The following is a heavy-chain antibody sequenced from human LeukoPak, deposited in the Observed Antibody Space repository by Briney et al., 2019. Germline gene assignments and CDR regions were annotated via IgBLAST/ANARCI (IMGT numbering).Heavy chain of an antibody. CDR1: GFTFSSYS. J-gene: IGHJ4*02. CDR3: AKGSTVFGVVIRTYLDY. V-gene: IGHV3-21*01. D-gene: IGHD3-3*01. Sequence: GGSLRLSCAPSGFTFSSYSMNWVRQAPGKGLEWVSSISSSSSYIYYADSVKGRFTISRDNAKNSLYLQMNSLRAEDTAVYYCAKGSTVFGVVIRTYLDYWGQGTLVTVSS. CDR2: ISSSSSYI.